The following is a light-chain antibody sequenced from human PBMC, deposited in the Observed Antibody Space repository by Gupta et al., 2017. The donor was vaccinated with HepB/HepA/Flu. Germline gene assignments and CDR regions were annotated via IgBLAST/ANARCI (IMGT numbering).Light chain of an antibody. CDR2: GVS. J-gene: IGLJ3*02. V-gene: IGLV2-14*03. CDR1: SSDIGAFDA. CDR3: SSFRSGDTLVV. Sequence: SALTQPASVSGSPGPSLTISCTGSSSDIGAFDAVSWYQQYPGKAPKLLISGVSNRPSGVAYRFSGSKSGNTASLTISGLQPEDEADYYCSSFRSGDTLVVFGGGTKLTVL.